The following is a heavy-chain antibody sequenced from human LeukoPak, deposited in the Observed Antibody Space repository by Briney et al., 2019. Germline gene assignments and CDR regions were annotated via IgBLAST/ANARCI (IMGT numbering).Heavy chain of an antibody. Sequence: GASVKVSCKTSGYTFSDYGLNWVRQAPGQGLEWLGWVTGFNGKTNYARRVEDRLILTTDTSTSTRTLDLRGLRADDTAVYYCARVGNSGEFDFWGQGTLVTVSS. V-gene: IGHV1-18*01. CDR3: ARVGNSGEFDF. J-gene: IGHJ4*02. CDR1: GYTFSDYG. CDR2: VTGFNGKT. D-gene: IGHD3-10*01.